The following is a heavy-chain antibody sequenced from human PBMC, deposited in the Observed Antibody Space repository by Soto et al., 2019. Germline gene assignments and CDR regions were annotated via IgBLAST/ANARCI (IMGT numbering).Heavy chain of an antibody. CDR1: GGSISSYY. D-gene: IGHD6-13*01. Sequence: PSETLSLTCTVSGGSISSYYWSWIRQPPGKGLEWIGYIYYSGSTNYNPSLKSRVTISVDTSKNQFSLKLSSVTAADTAVYYCARDHSSSLWGYYGMDVWGQGTTVTV. J-gene: IGHJ6*02. V-gene: IGHV4-59*01. CDR3: ARDHSSSLWGYYGMDV. CDR2: IYYSGST.